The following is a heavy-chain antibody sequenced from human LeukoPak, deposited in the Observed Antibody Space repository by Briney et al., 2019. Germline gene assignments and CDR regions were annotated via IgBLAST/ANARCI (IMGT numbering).Heavy chain of an antibody. Sequence: ASVKVSCKASGYTFTSYYMHWVRQAPGQGLEWMGIINPSGGSTSYAQKFQGRATMTRDMSTSTVYMELSSLRSEDTAVYYCARDLLVGATTFDYWGQGTLVTVSS. CDR1: GYTFTSYY. CDR3: ARDLLVGATTFDY. J-gene: IGHJ4*02. CDR2: INPSGGST. V-gene: IGHV1-46*01. D-gene: IGHD1-26*01.